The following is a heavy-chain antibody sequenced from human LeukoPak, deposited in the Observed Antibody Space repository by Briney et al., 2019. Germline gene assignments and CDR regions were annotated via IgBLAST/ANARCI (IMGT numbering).Heavy chain of an antibody. D-gene: IGHD3-10*01. J-gene: IGHJ4*02. CDR1: GYTFTSYG. Sequence: ASVKVSCKASGYTFTSYGISWVRQAPGQGLEWMGWISAYNGNTNYAQKLQGRVTMTTDTSTSTAYMELRSLRSDDTAVYYCARDLGHYGSGSYVGGNYWGQGTLVTVSS. CDR2: ISAYNGNT. CDR3: ARDLGHYGSGSYVGGNY. V-gene: IGHV1-18*01.